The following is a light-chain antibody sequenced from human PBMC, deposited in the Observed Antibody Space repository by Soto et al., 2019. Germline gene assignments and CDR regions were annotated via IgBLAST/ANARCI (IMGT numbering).Light chain of an antibody. Sequence: QSALTQPGSVSGSPGQSITISCTGTSSDVGGYNYVSWYQQQSGKAPKLIIHEVSNRPSGVSNRFSGSKSGNTASLTISGLQAEDEADYYCDSYTSSRAYVFGIGTKVTVL. CDR1: SSDVGGYNY. J-gene: IGLJ1*01. CDR2: EVS. CDR3: DSYTSSRAYV. V-gene: IGLV2-14*01.